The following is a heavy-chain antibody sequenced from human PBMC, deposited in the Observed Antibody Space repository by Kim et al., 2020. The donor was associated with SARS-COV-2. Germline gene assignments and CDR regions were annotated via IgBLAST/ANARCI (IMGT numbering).Heavy chain of an antibody. CDR2: ISAYNGNT. Sequence: ASVKVSCKASGYTFTSYGISWVRQAPGQGLEWMGWISAYNGNTNYAQKLQGRVTMTTDTSTSTAYMELRSLRSDDTAVYYCARGSYDFWSGYFDAFDIWGQGTMVTVSS. J-gene: IGHJ3*02. CDR1: GYTFTSYG. D-gene: IGHD3-3*01. CDR3: ARGSYDFWSGYFDAFDI. V-gene: IGHV1-18*01.